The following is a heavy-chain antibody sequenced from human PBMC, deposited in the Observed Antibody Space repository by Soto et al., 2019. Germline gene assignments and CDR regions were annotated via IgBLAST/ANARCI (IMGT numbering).Heavy chain of an antibody. D-gene: IGHD4-17*01. CDR1: GFTFSSYG. Sequence: VGSLRLSCAASGFTFSSYGMHWVRQAPGKGLEWVAVIWYDGSNKYYADSVKGRFTISRDNSKNTLYLQMNSLRAEDTAVYYCARGQDYGGNPDAFDIWGQGTMVTVSS. CDR2: IWYDGSNK. CDR3: ARGQDYGGNPDAFDI. J-gene: IGHJ3*02. V-gene: IGHV3-33*01.